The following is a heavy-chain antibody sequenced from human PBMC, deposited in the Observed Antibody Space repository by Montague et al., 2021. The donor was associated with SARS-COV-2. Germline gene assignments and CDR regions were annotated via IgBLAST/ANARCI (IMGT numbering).Heavy chain of an antibody. CDR2: IFSAGDT. J-gene: IGHJ4*01. Sequence: SETLSLTCSVSGDSTSSDRYYWGWIRQPPGKGLEWITCIFSAGDTYYNPSLKSRVTISLDTSKNQFTLNLDSVTAADTAVYYCARPGLGFCNGGSCFSTLAFWGHGILVTVSS. V-gene: IGHV4-39*01. CDR1: GDSTSSDRYY. CDR3: ARPGLGFCNGGSCFSTLAF. D-gene: IGHD2-15*01.